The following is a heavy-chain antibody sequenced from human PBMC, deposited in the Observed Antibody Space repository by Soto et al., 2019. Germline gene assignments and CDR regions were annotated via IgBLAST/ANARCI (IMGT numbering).Heavy chain of an antibody. CDR2: IYPGDSDT. V-gene: IGHV5-51*01. Sequence: GESLKISCKGSGYSFTSYWIGWVRQMPGKGLEWMGIIYPGDSDTRYSPSFQGQVTISADKSISTAYLQWSSLKASDTAMYYCARHWGHYYDSSGYSRPYYYYGMDVWGQGTTVTVSS. D-gene: IGHD3-22*01. CDR1: GYSFTSYW. J-gene: IGHJ6*02. CDR3: ARHWGHYYDSSGYSRPYYYYGMDV.